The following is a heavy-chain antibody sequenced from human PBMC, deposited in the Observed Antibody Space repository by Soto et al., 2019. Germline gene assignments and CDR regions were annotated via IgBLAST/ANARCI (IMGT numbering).Heavy chain of an antibody. D-gene: IGHD6-6*01. Sequence: PSETLSLTCTVSGGSISSYYWSWIRQPPGKGLEWIGYIYYSGSTNYNPSLKSRVTISVDTSKNQFSLKLSSVTAADTAVYYCVREERIAAPQLDYWGQGIPVTVSS. CDR3: VREERIAAPQLDY. J-gene: IGHJ4*02. V-gene: IGHV4-59*08. CDR1: GGSISSYY. CDR2: IYYSGST.